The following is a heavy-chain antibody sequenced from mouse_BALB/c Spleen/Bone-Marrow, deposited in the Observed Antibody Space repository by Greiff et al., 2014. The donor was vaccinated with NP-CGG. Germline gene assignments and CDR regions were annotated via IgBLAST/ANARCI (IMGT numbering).Heavy chain of an antibody. CDR2: IHYSGST. CDR1: GYSITSGYS. CDR3: ARSSMITTVDY. J-gene: IGHJ2*01. D-gene: IGHD2-4*01. V-gene: IGHV3-1*02. Sequence: EVKLEESGPDLVKPSQSLSLTCTVTGYSITSGYSWHWIRQFPGNKLEWMVYIHYSGSTNYNPSLKSRNSITRDTSKNQFFLQLNSVTTEDTATYYCARSSMITTVDYWGQGTTLTVSS.